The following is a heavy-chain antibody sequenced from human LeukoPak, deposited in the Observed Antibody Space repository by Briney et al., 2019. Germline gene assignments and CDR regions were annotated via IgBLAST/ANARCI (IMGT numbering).Heavy chain of an antibody. Sequence: PGGSLRLSCAASGFTFSSYWMSWVRQAPGKGLEWVANIKQDGSQKYYVDSVKGRFTISRDNPKNSLYLQMNSLRAEDTAVYYCARHIFDGSSSGTYYHAFDVWGQGKMVTVSS. V-gene: IGHV3-7*03. CDR2: IKQDGSQK. CDR3: ARHIFDGSSSGTYYHAFDV. J-gene: IGHJ3*01. CDR1: GFTFSSYW. D-gene: IGHD3-10*01.